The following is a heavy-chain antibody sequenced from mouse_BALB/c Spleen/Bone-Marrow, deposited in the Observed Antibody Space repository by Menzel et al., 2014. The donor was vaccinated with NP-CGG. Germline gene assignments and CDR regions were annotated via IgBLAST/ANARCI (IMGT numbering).Heavy chain of an antibody. CDR2: INPDSSTI. D-gene: IGHD1-1*01. V-gene: IGHV4-1*02. CDR1: GFDFSRYW. Sequence: DVKLQESGGGLVQPGGSLKLSCAASGFDFSRYWMSWVRRAPGKGLEWIGEINPDSSTINYTPSLKDKFIISRDNAKNTLYLQMSKVRSEDTALYYCARLGYYGALAYWGQGTLVTVSA. J-gene: IGHJ3*01. CDR3: ARLGYYGALAY.